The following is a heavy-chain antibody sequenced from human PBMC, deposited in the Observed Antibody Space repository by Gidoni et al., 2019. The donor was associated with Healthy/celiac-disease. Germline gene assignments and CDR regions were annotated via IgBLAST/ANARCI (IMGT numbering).Heavy chain of an antibody. CDR1: GGSISSYY. Sequence: QVQLQDSGPGLVKPSEPLSLTCTLTGGSISSYYWSLLRQPPGKGLVWIGYIYYSGSTNYNPSLKSRVTISVDTSKNQFSLRPSSVTAADTAVYYCAREVVTAIGFDIWGQGTMVTVSS. V-gene: IGHV4-59*01. J-gene: IGHJ3*02. D-gene: IGHD2-21*02. CDR3: AREVVTAIGFDI. CDR2: IYYSGST.